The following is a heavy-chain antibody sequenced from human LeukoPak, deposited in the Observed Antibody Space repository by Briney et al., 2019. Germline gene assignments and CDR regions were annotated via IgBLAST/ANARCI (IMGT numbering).Heavy chain of an antibody. CDR1: GYSFTSYW. Sequence: GESLKISCKGSGYSFTSYWIGWVRQMPGKGLEWMGIIYPGDSDTRYSPSFQGQVTISADKSISTAYLQWSSLKASDTAMYYCARQNYYDSSGYYYKNPRSYYYYYMDVWGKGTTVTVSS. D-gene: IGHD3-22*01. V-gene: IGHV5-51*01. CDR3: ARQNYYDSSGYYYKNPRSYYYYYMDV. CDR2: IYPGDSDT. J-gene: IGHJ6*03.